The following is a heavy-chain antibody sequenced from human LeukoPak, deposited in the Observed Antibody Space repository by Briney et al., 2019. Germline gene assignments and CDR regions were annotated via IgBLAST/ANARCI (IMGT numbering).Heavy chain of an antibody. CDR1: GFTVSSNY. CDR2: IYSGGST. CDR3: ARGATTYFDY. J-gene: IGHJ4*02. Sequence: PGGSLRLSCAASGFTVSSNYMSWVRQAPGKGLEWVSVIYSGGSTYYADSVKGRFTISRHNSKNTMYLQMNSLRAEDTAVYYCARGATTYFDYWGQGTLVTVSS. D-gene: IGHD1-1*01. V-gene: IGHV3-53*04.